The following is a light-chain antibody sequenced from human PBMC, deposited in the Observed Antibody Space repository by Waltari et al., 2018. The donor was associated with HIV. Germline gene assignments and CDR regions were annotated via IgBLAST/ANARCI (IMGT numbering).Light chain of an antibody. V-gene: IGLV3-27*01. CDR3: YSAADNIRV. Sequence: SYELTQPSSVSVSPGQTARITCSGDVLAKKNICSVVPPEARPGPCAVIYKDSERPSGIPERFSGSSSGTTVTLTISGAQVEDEADYYCYSAADNIRVFGGGTKLTVL. CDR2: KDS. J-gene: IGLJ3*02. CDR1: VLAKKNI.